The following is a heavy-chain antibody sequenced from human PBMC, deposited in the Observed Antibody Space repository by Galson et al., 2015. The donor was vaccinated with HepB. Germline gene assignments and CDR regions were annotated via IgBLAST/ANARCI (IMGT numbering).Heavy chain of an antibody. CDR2: IYYTGST. J-gene: IGHJ6*02. D-gene: IGHD6-6*01. CDR3: ARRERPASVATPKGMDV. V-gene: IGHV4-39*02. Sequence: LSLTCTVSGGSISSSSHYWGWIRQPPGKGLEWIGSIYYTGSTYYNPSLKSRVTISVDTSKNHFSLKLSSVTAADTAVYYCARRERPASVATPKGMDVWGQGTTVTVSS. CDR1: GGSISSSSHY.